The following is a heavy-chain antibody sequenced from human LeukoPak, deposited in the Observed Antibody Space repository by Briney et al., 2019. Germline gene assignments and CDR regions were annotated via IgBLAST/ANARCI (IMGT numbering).Heavy chain of an antibody. Sequence: GGSLGLSCAASGFTFSSYAMSWVRQAPGKGLEWVSAISGSGGSTYYADSVKGRFTISRDNSKNTLYLQMNSLRAEDTAVYYCAKDGFSVAGTGYNWFDPWGQGTLVTVSS. CDR3: AKDGFSVAGTGYNWFDP. J-gene: IGHJ5*02. V-gene: IGHV3-23*01. D-gene: IGHD6-19*01. CDR2: ISGSGGST. CDR1: GFTFSSYA.